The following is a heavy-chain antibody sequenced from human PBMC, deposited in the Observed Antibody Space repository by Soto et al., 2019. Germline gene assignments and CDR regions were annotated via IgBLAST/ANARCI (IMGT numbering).Heavy chain of an antibody. CDR2: IYWDDDK. CDR3: AHRESIAANRYYYYGMDV. CDR1: GFSLSTSGVG. J-gene: IGHJ6*02. Sequence: QITLKESGPTLVKHTQTLTLTCTFSGFSLSTSGVGVGWIRQPPGKALEWLALIYWDDDKRYSPSLKSRLTITKDTSKNQVVLTMTNMDPVDTATYYCAHRESIAANRYYYYGMDVWGQGTTVTVSS. V-gene: IGHV2-5*02. D-gene: IGHD6-6*01.